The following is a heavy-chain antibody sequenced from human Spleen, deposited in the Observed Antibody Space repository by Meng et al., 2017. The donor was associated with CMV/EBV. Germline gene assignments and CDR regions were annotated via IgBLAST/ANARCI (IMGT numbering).Heavy chain of an antibody. D-gene: IGHD2-2*01. Sequence: KGSRFTVSTYWIAWLRQKPEKGPEWMGIIHPSDSNTRYSPSFQGQVTLSVDNSISTAYLRWRSLKGSDTAMYYCATQVDSSSLDFGLWGRGSLVTVSS. CDR2: IHPSDSNT. J-gene: IGHJ2*01. CDR1: RFTVSTYW. CDR3: ATQVDSSSLDFGL. V-gene: IGHV5-51*01.